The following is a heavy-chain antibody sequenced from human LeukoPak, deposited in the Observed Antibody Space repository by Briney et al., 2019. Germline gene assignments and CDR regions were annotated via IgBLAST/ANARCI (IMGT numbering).Heavy chain of an antibody. J-gene: IGHJ4*02. CDR2: IYYSGST. CDR3: ARQESGSGNYLSYFDY. D-gene: IGHD3-10*01. CDR1: GGSISNYY. Sequence: SETLSLTCTVSGGSISNYYWGWIRQPPGKGLEWIAYIYYSGSTNYNPSLKSRVTISVDTSKNQFSLKLSSVTAADTAVYYCARQESGSGNYLSYFDYWGQGTLVTVSS. V-gene: IGHV4-59*08.